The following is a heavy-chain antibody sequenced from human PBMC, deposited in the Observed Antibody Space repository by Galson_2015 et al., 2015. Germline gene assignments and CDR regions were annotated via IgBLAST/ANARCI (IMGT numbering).Heavy chain of an antibody. CDR3: ARGEWSTVPNWFDP. CDR1: GASISSGDHY. CDR2: IYYTGST. D-gene: IGHD3-3*01. V-gene: IGHV4-30-4*01. Sequence: TLSLTCTVSGASISSGDHYWSWIRQPPGKGPEYIGYIYYTGSTYSSPSLKSRVTMSVDAPKNQFSLRLTSMTPADTAVYFCARGEWSTVPNWFDPWGPGTLVTVSS. J-gene: IGHJ5*02.